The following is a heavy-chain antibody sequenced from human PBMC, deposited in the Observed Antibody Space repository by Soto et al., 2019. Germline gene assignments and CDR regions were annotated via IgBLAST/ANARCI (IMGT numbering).Heavy chain of an antibody. D-gene: IGHD3-9*01. Sequence: ASVKVSCKASGYTFTSYYMHWVRQAPGQGLEWMGIINPSGGSTSYAQKFQGRVTITRDTSASTAYMELSSLRSEDTAVYYCARDGGAYYDILTVYYYYYYMDVWGKGTTVTVSS. V-gene: IGHV1-46*01. CDR1: GYTFTSYY. J-gene: IGHJ6*03. CDR3: ARDGGAYYDILTVYYYYYYMDV. CDR2: INPSGGST.